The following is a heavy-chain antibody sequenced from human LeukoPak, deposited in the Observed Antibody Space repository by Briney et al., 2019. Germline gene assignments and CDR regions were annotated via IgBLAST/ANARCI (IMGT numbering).Heavy chain of an antibody. CDR2: IYSGGST. J-gene: IGHJ4*02. Sequence: PGGSLRLSCAASGFTVSSNYMSWVRQAPGKGLEWVSVIYSGGSTYYADSVKGRFTISRDNSKNTLYLQMNSLRAEDTAVYYCARGGDGYNYAFDYWGQGTLVTVSS. CDR1: GFTVSSNY. D-gene: IGHD5-24*01. V-gene: IGHV3-53*01. CDR3: ARGGDGYNYAFDY.